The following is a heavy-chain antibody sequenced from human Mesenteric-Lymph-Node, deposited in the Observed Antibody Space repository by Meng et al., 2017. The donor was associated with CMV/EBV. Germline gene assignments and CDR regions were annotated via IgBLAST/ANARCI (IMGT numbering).Heavy chain of an antibody. J-gene: IGHJ3*02. CDR3: ATPNRSWGSAFDI. D-gene: IGHD3-16*01. V-gene: IGHV3-30*04. CDR1: GFTFSSYA. CDR2: ISYDGSNK. Sequence: GESLKISCAASGFTFSSYAMHWVRQAPGKGLEWVAVISYDGSNKYYADSVKGRFTISRDNSENTLYLQMNTLTAGDTAVYYCATPNRSWGSAFDIWGPGTMVTVSS.